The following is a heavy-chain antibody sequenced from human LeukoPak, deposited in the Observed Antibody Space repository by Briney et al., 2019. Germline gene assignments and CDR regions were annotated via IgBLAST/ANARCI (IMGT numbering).Heavy chain of an antibody. CDR1: GFPFSTYS. V-gene: IGHV3-30*04. CDR3: AKDIELRYFDWLLSAFDI. D-gene: IGHD3-9*01. CDR2: MSSDGSND. Sequence: GGSLRLSCAASGFPFSTYSMHWVRQAPGKGLEWVAVMSSDGSNDNYANSVKGRFTISRDNSKNTLYLQMNSLRAEDTAVYYCAKDIELRYFDWLLSAFDIWGQGTIVTVSS. J-gene: IGHJ3*02.